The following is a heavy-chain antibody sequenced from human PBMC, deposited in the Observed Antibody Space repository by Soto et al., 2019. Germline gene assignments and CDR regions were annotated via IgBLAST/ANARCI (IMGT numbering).Heavy chain of an antibody. J-gene: IGHJ6*02. CDR1: GFTFSSYA. Sequence: GGSLRLSCAASGFTFSSYAMHWVRQAPGKGLEWVAVISYDGSNKYYADSVKGRFTISRDNSKNTLYLQMNSLRAEDTAVYYCARDAPRHXTYCSGGSCYSHYGMDVWGQGTTVTVSS. D-gene: IGHD2-15*01. CDR3: ARDAPRHXTYCSGGSCYSHYGMDV. V-gene: IGHV3-30-3*01. CDR2: ISYDGSNK.